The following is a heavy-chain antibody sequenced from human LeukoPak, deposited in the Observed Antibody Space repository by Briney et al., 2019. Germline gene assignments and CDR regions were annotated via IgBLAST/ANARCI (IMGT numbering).Heavy chain of an antibody. J-gene: IGHJ4*02. Sequence: PSETLSPTCAVYGGSFSGYYWSWIRQPPGKGLEWIGEINHSGSTNYNPSLKSRVTISVDTSKNQFSLKLSSVTAADTAVYYCARGPVAARPSYWGQGTLVTVSS. CDR3: ARGPVAARPSY. CDR1: GGSFSGYY. CDR2: INHSGST. D-gene: IGHD6-6*01. V-gene: IGHV4-34*01.